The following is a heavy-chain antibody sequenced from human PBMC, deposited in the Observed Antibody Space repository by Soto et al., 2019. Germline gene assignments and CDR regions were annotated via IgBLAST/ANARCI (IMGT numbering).Heavy chain of an antibody. J-gene: IGHJ6*02. D-gene: IGHD3-22*01. Sequence: PSESLSLTCTVGGGSISKYYGSWIRQPQGKGLEWIGYIYYSGSTNYNPSLKSRVTISVDTSKNQFSLKLSSVTAADTAVYYCARVAAGYXYDSSGHNPGAYYGMDVWGQGTTVTVSS. CDR2: IYYSGST. CDR1: GGSISKYY. CDR3: ARVAAGYXYDSSGHNPGAYYGMDV. V-gene: IGHV4-59*01.